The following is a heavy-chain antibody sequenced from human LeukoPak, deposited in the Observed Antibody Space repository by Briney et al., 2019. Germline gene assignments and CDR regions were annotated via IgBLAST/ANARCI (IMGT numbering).Heavy chain of an antibody. D-gene: IGHD5-18*01. CDR3: ARVESYSYGYVGDYFDY. CDR2: IIPIFGTA. J-gene: IGHJ4*02. Sequence: GASVKVSCRASGGTFSSYAISWVRQAPGQGLEWMGGIIPIFGTANYAQKFQGRVTITADESTSTVYMELSSLRSEDTAVYYCARVESYSYGYVGDYFDYWGQGTLVTVSS. V-gene: IGHV1-69*13. CDR1: GGTFSSYA.